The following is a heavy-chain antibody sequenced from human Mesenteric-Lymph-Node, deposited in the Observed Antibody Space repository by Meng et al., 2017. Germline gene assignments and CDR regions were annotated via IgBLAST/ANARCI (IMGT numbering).Heavy chain of an antibody. CDR1: GCSISSGDYY. Sequence: QGQRTESGPGLVKPAQTLSLTCTVSGCSISSGDYYWSWIRQPPGKGLEWIGYIHYSGTTYYNPSLKSRIAISLDTSKNQFSLNLNSVTAADAAVYYCARDSPGGYGYFDSWGQGTLVTVSS. D-gene: IGHD5-12*01. J-gene: IGHJ4*02. CDR3: ARDSPGGYGYFDS. CDR2: IHYSGTT. V-gene: IGHV4-30-4*01.